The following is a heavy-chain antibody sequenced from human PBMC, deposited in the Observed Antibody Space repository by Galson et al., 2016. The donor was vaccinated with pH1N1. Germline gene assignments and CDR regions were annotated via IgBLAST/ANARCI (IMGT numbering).Heavy chain of an antibody. V-gene: IGHV5-51*01. Sequence: QSGAEVKKPGESLKISCKDSGYSFTSYWIGWVRQMPGKGLEWMGIIYPGDSDTRYSPSFQGQVTISADKSISTAYLQWSSLKASDTAMYYCARLGVREDIVVVPAAPFDYWGQGTLVTVSS. CDR1: GYSFTSYW. CDR3: ARLGVREDIVVVPAAPFDY. CDR2: IYPGDSDT. J-gene: IGHJ4*02. D-gene: IGHD2-2*01.